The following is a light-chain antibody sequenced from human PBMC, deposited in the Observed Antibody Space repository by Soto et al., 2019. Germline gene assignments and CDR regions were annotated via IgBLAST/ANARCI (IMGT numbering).Light chain of an antibody. V-gene: IGKV1-5*03. CDR1: QGISNR. J-gene: IGKJ1*01. Sequence: DVQMTQSPSTLSASVGDRVTITCRASQGISNRLAWYQQKPGKAPKLLIYQASSLKSGVPSRFGGSGSGTEFTLTITSLLPDDFATYYCKQYNTHWTFVQGSKV. CDR2: QAS. CDR3: KQYNTHWT.